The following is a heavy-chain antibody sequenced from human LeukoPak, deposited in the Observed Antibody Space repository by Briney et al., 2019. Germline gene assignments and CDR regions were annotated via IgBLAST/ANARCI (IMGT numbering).Heavy chain of an antibody. J-gene: IGHJ4*01. D-gene: IGHD5-18*01. CDR3: TRHRYGDSGGDFDY. CDR2: IRYDGSNK. Sequence: GGSLRLSCAASGFTFSGFGMHWVRQAPGKGLEWVAFIRYDGSNKYYADSVKGRLTISRDNSKNTLYLQMNSLQTEDTAVYYCTRHRYGDSGGDFDYWGHGTQVTVSS. CDR1: GFTFSGFG. V-gene: IGHV3-30*02.